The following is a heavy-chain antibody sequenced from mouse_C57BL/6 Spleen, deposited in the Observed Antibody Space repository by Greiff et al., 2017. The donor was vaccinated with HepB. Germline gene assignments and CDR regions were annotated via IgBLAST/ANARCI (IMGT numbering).Heavy chain of an antibody. V-gene: IGHV2-9*01. Sequence: VKLQESGPGLVAPSQSLSITCTVSGFSLTSYGVDWVRQPPGKGLEWLGVIWGGGSTNYNSALMSRLSISKDNSKSQVFLKMNSLQTDDTAMYYCAASITTVVATRLDYWGQGTSVTVSS. J-gene: IGHJ4*01. CDR3: AASITTVVATRLDY. CDR2: IWGGGST. CDR1: GFSLTSYG. D-gene: IGHD1-1*01.